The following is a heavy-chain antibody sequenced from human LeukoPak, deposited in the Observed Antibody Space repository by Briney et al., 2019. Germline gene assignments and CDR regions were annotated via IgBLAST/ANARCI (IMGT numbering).Heavy chain of an antibody. D-gene: IGHD6-19*01. Sequence: GGSLRLSCAASGFTFSSYAMHWVRQAPGKGLEYVSAISSNGGSTSYANSVKGRFTISRDNSKNTLYLQMGSLRAEDMAVYYCAREGSGWYGNFDYWGQGTLVTVSS. V-gene: IGHV3-64*01. J-gene: IGHJ4*02. CDR3: AREGSGWYGNFDY. CDR1: GFTFSSYA. CDR2: ISSNGGST.